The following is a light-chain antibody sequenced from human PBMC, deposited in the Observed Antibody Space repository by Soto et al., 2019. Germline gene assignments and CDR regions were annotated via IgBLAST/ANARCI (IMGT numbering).Light chain of an antibody. CDR2: GAS. CDR1: QSISNK. V-gene: IGKV3-15*01. J-gene: IGKJ4*01. CDR3: QQYGNSPLT. Sequence: EIVMTQSPGTLSVSPGERATLSCRASQSISNKLGWHQQKPDQAPRLLVYGASTWASGIPPRFTGSGSGTDFNLTLSSLQSEDFAVYYCQQYGNSPLTFGGGTKVEIK.